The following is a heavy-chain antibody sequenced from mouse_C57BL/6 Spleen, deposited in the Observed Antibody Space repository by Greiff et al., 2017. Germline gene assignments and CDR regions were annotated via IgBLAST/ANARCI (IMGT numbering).Heavy chain of an antibody. V-gene: IGHV5-4*01. CDR1: GFTFSSYA. CDR2: ISDGGSYT. J-gene: IGHJ2*01. Sequence: EVQLVESGGGLVKPGGSLKLSCAASGFTFSSYAMSWVRQTPEKRLEWVATISDGGSYTYYPDNVQGRFTISRDNAKNNLYLQMSHLKSEDTAMYYCARGDGYSDYWGQGTTLTVSS. CDR3: ARGDGYSDY. D-gene: IGHD2-3*01.